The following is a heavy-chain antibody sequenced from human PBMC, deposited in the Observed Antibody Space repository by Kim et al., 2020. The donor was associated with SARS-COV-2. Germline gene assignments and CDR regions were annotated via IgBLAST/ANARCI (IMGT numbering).Heavy chain of an antibody. CDR1: GSSFSTYA. CDR2: ISYDGRTK. CDR3: ASGAPEDFYDNGCYSTDACRI. Sequence: GGSLRLSCAASGSSFSTYAMHWVRQAPGKGLEWVAVISYDGRTKYYADPVKGRFTISTDNSKNTLHVQMNNLRVEDTAVYYCASGAPEDFYDNGCYSTDACRIW. J-gene: IGHJ3*02. D-gene: IGHD3-22*01. V-gene: IGHV3-30*04.